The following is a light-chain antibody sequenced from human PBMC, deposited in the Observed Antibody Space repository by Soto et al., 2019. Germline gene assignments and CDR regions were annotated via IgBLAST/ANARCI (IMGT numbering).Light chain of an antibody. CDR2: DVS. CDR3: QERSNWPRLT. Sequence: EIVLTQSPATLSLSPGERATLPCRASQSVSTSLAWYQQRPGQAPRLLIYDVSNRAAGVPARFSGSGSGTDFTLTISNLEPEDFAIYYCQERSNWPRLTFDGGTTVEIK. CDR1: QSVSTS. V-gene: IGKV3-11*01. J-gene: IGKJ4*01.